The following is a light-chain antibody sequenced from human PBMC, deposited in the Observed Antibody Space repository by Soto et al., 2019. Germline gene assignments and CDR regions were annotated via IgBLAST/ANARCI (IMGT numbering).Light chain of an antibody. V-gene: IGLV1-51*01. J-gene: IGLJ2*01. CDR2: DSN. CDR1: SFNIGNNY. CDR3: STWDSSLTGEV. Sequence: QSVLTQPPSVSASPGQTVTISCSGSSFNIGNNYVSWFQQLPVTAPKLLIDDSNKRPSGIPDRFSGSKSGTSATLDITGLLTGDEADYYCSTWDSSLTGEVFGVGTKVTVL.